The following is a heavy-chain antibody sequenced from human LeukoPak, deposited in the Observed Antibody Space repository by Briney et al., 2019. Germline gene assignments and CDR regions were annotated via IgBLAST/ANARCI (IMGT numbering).Heavy chain of an antibody. D-gene: IGHD5-18*01. CDR2: INSDGSST. V-gene: IGHV3-74*01. CDR1: GFTFSSYW. Sequence: GGSLRLSCAASGFTFSSYWMHWVRQAPGKGLVWVPRINSDGSSTSYADSVKGRFTISRDNAKNSLYLQMNSLRAEDTALYYCAKSGIIQGYYFYYMDVWGKGTTVTVSS. J-gene: IGHJ6*03. CDR3: AKSGIIQGYYFYYMDV.